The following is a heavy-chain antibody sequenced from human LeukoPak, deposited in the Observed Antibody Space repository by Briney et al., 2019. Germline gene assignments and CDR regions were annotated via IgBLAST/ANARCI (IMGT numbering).Heavy chain of an antibody. Sequence: GKSLKISCKGPGYSFTSYWIGWVRQMPGKGLEWMGIIYPGDSDTRYSPSFRGQVIISADKSIRTAYLQWTSLKASDTAMYYCARHTGEGSHFQHWGQGSLVTVSS. CDR2: IYPGDSDT. V-gene: IGHV5-51*01. CDR3: ARHTGEGSHFQH. D-gene: IGHD3-16*01. CDR1: GYSFTSYW. J-gene: IGHJ1*01.